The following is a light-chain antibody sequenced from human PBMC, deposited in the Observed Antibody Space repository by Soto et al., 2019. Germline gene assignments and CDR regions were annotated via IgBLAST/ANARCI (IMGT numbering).Light chain of an antibody. J-gene: IGLJ1*01. CDR2: GNN. Sequence: QAVVTQPPSVSGAPGQRVTISCTGSSSNIGANYDVHWYQQRPGIAPKLLIFGNNNRPPGVPDRFSGSKSGTSASLAITGLQAEDEGDYYCQSYDNTLSARDVFGTGTKVTVL. CDR3: QSYDNTLSARDV. CDR1: SSNIGANYD. V-gene: IGLV1-40*01.